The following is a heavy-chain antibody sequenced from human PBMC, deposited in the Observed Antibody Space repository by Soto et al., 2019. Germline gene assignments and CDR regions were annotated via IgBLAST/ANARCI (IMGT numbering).Heavy chain of an antibody. J-gene: IGHJ4*02. CDR3: ARGGDYYFDS. D-gene: IGHD2-21*01. CDR2: IFYSGST. Sequence: QVQLQESGPGLVKPSQSLSLTCTVSGGSITSDDYYWSWIRQPPGRGLEWIGYIFYSGSTHYNPSLKSRFIISLDTSKKQVSLKLSSVTAADTAVYYCARGGDYYFDSWGQGTLVTVSS. CDR1: GGSITSDDYY. V-gene: IGHV4-30-4*01.